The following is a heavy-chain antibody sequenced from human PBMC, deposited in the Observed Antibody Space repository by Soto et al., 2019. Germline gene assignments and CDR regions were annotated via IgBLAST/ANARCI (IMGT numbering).Heavy chain of an antibody. V-gene: IGHV1-18*01. J-gene: IGHJ4*02. CDR3: ARDGKDIVVVVAATHFDY. CDR2: ISAYNGNT. D-gene: IGHD2-15*01. Sequence: QVQLVQSGAEVKKPGASVKVSCKASGYTFTSYGISWVRQAPGQGLQWMGWISAYNGNTNYAQKLQGRVTMTTDTSTSTAYMELRSLRSDDTAVYYCARDGKDIVVVVAATHFDYWGQGTLVTVSS. CDR1: GYTFTSYG.